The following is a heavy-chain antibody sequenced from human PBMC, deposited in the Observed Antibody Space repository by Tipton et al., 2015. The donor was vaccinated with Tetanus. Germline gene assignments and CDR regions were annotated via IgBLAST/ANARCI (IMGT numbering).Heavy chain of an antibody. D-gene: IGHD1-26*01. CDR1: GHNSRSYW. CDR3: ARRRSAILSGGYHWYFDI. V-gene: IGHV5-51*01. CDR2: IYPGDSDA. Sequence: VQLVQSGAEVKKPGESLRISCKVSGHNSRSYWISWVRQMPGKGLEWMGIIYPGDSDATYSPAFQGQVTISVDKSISTAYLQWTSLKPSDTAMYFCARRRSAILSGGYHWYFDIWGRGTVVTVTS. J-gene: IGHJ2*01.